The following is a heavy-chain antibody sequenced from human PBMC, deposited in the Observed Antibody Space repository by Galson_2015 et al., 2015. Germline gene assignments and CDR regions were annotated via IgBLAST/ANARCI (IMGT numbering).Heavy chain of an antibody. V-gene: IGHV1-3*01. CDR3: ARDPHCSSSSCFERVTYCYCMDG. CDR1: GYTFSNYP. Sequence: SVKVSCKASGYTFSNYPIHWVRQGPGQSLEWMGWINVDNGHTRYSQKYQGRVAITRDTSARTAFMELSGLRSEDTAVYYCARDPHCSSSSCFERVTYCYCMDGWGKGTTVTVSS. J-gene: IGHJ6*03. CDR2: INVDNGHT. D-gene: IGHD2-15*01.